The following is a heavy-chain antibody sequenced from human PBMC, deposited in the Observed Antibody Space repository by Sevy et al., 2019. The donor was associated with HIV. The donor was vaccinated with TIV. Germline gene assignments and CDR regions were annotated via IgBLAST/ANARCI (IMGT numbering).Heavy chain of an antibody. V-gene: IGHV1-69*13. CDR2: IIPIFGTA. Sequence: ASVKVSCKASGGTFSSYAISWVRQAPGQGLEWMGRIIPIFGTANYAQKFQGRVTITADESTSTAYMELSSLRSEDTAVYYCATSRYGDYGDAFDIWGQGTMVTVSS. D-gene: IGHD4-17*01. CDR3: ATSRYGDYGDAFDI. J-gene: IGHJ3*02. CDR1: GGTFSSYA.